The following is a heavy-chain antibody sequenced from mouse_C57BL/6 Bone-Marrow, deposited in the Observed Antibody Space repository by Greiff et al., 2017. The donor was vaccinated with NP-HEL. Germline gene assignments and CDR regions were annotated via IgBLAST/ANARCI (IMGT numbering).Heavy chain of an antibody. D-gene: IGHD1-1*01. J-gene: IGHJ2*01. CDR3: AREKLYYYGSSFFDY. V-gene: IGHV1-9*01. CDR2: ILPGSGST. CDR1: GYTFTGYW. Sequence: QVQLQQSGTELMKPGASVKLSCKATGYTFTGYWIEWVKQRPGHGLEWIGEILPGSGSTNYNEKFKGKATFTADTSSNTAYMQLSSLTTEDSAIYYCAREKLYYYGSSFFDYWGQGTTLTVSS.